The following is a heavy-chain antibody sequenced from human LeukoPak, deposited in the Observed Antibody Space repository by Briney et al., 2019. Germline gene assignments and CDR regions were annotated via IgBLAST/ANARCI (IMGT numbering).Heavy chain of an antibody. V-gene: IGHV3-7*01. D-gene: IGHD6-13*01. J-gene: IGHJ4*02. Sequence: HPEGSLRLSCAASEFIFSGYWMNWVRQAPGKRLEWVANIKQDGSEKQYVDSVRGRFTISRDNAKNSLYLQMNSLRVEDTAVYYCARDGFVGAADYWGQGTLVTVSS. CDR1: EFIFSGYW. CDR3: ARDGFVGAADY. CDR2: IKQDGSEK.